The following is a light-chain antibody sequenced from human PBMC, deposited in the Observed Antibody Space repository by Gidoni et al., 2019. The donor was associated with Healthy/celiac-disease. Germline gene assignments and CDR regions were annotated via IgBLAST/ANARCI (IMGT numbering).Light chain of an antibody. CDR2: GAS. J-gene: IGKJ3*01. V-gene: IGKV3-20*01. Sequence: IASPQSPRTLSSSPGERATLSCSASQSVSSSYLAWYQQKPGQAPRLLIYGASSRATGIPDRFSGSGSGTDFTLTISRLEAEDFAVYYCQQYSSSPLFTFGHGTKVDIK. CDR3: QQYSSSPLFT. CDR1: QSVSSSY.